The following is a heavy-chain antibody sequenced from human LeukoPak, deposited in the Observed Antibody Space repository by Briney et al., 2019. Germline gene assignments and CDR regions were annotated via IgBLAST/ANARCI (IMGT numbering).Heavy chain of an antibody. V-gene: IGHV3-23*01. CDR3: AKVGHGYSSIPLLDY. D-gene: IGHD6-13*01. Sequence: GGSLRLSCAASGFTFSSYAMSWVRQAPGKGLEWVSAISGSGGSTYYADSVKGRFTISRDNSKNTLYLQMSSLRAEDTAVYYCAKVGHGYSSIPLLDYWGQGTLVTVSS. CDR2: ISGSGGST. J-gene: IGHJ4*02. CDR1: GFTFSSYA.